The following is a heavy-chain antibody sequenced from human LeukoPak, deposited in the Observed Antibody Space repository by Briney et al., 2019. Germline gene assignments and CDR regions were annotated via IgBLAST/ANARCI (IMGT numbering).Heavy chain of an antibody. V-gene: IGHV3-30*18. J-gene: IGHJ4*02. CDR2: ISYDGSNQ. Sequence: GGSLRLSCVASGFTFSSYGMPWVRQAPGKGPEWVAVISYDGSNQYYADSVTGRFTISRDNSKNTLYLQMNSLRAEDTAVYYCAKNFDGNQYFFDYWGQGTLVTVSS. D-gene: IGHD2-15*01. CDR3: AKNFDGNQYFFDY. CDR1: GFTFSSYG.